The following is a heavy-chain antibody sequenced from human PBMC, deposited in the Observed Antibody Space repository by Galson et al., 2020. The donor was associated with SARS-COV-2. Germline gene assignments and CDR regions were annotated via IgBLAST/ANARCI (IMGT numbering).Heavy chain of an antibody. CDR3: TRGPGFLEWLLGYYYAMDV. J-gene: IGHJ6*02. CDR2: IAYDGNSK. CDR1: GFTLSNYG. V-gene: IGHV3-30*19. Sequence: SCVASGFTLSNYGMYWVRQAPGKGLEWVAVIAYDGNSKYYADSVKGRFTISRDNSKNTLYLQMNSLRAEDTAVYYCTRGPGFLEWLLGYYYAMDVWGQGTTVTVSS. D-gene: IGHD3-3*01.